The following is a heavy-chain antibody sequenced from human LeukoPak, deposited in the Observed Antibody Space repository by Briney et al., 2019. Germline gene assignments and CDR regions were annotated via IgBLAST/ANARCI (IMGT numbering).Heavy chain of an antibody. V-gene: IGHV1-2*06. Sequence: ASVKVSCKASAYTFTGYYMHWVRQAPGQGLEWMGRINPNSGGTNYAQKFQGRVTMTRDTSISTAYMELSRLRSDDTAVYYCARGVGYSYGLPDYWGQGTLVTVSS. CDR1: AYTFTGYY. J-gene: IGHJ4*02. CDR3: ARGVGYSYGLPDY. D-gene: IGHD5-18*01. CDR2: INPNSGGT.